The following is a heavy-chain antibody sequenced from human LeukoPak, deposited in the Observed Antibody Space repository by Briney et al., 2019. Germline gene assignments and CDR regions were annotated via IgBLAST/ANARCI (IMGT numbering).Heavy chain of an antibody. D-gene: IGHD3-9*01. CDR3: AKDYDMWTGSLDY. CDR1: GFPFSSSA. V-gene: IGHV3-23*01. Sequence: GESLRLSCAASGFPFSSSAMTWVRQAPGEGLEWVSTITDTGDSTHYADSVKGRFTFSRDNSKNTLYLQMNSLRAEDTAVYFCAKDYDMWTGSLDYWGQGTLVTVSS. J-gene: IGHJ4*02. CDR2: ITDTGDST.